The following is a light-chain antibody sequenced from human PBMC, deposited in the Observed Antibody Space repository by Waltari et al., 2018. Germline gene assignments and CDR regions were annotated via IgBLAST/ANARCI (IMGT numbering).Light chain of an antibody. J-gene: IGKJ5*01. CDR1: QDIANY. V-gene: IGKV1-33*01. CDR3: QQYDHMPIT. CDR2: DAS. Sequence: DTQITKSPPSMSACVGDRVTITCQASQDIANYLGWYQKKPGKAPKRLIYDASTLATGVPSRFSGRGSGTDFTLIITGLQPEDVATYYCQQYDHMPITFGQGTRAEIE.